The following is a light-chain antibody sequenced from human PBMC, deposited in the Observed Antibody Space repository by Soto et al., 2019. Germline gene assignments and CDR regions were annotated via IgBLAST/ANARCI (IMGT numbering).Light chain of an antibody. Sequence: QSALTQPASVSASPGQSIAISCTGTDSDIGGYDHVSWYQQHPGKAPKLLIYDVTNRPSGVSSRFSGSKAGRTVSLTISGLQTEDEADYYCSSHTSSTALVFGTGTKLTVL. J-gene: IGLJ1*01. CDR1: DSDIGGYDH. CDR3: SSHTSSTALV. CDR2: DVT. V-gene: IGLV2-14*03.